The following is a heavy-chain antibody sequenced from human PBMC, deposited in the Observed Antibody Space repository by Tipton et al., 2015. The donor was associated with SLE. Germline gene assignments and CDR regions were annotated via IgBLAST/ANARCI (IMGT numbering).Heavy chain of an antibody. V-gene: IGHV4-34*01. J-gene: IGHJ4*02. CDR3: ARDEKYRGEFDF. CDR2: INHSGST. CDR1: GGSFSGYY. D-gene: IGHD3-10*01. Sequence: TLSLTCAVYGGSFSGYYWSWIRQPPGKGLEWIGEINHSGSTNYNPSLKSRVTISVDTSRNQFSLKLSSVTAADTAVYYCARDEKYRGEFDFWGQGTLVTVSS.